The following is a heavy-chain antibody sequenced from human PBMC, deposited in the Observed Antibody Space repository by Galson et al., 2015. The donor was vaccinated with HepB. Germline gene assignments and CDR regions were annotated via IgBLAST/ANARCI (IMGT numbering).Heavy chain of an antibody. D-gene: IGHD1-26*01. CDR3: ARVGGQAFDI. Sequence: QVQLQESGPQLVKPSETLSLPCTVSGGSLSSYYWSWIRPPPGKGLEWIGYIYYRGSTNYNPSLKSRVTISVDTSKNQFSLKLSSVTAADTAVYYCARVGGQAFDIWSQGTMVTVSS. CDR1: GGSLSSYY. CDR2: IYYRGST. V-gene: IGHV4-59*08. J-gene: IGHJ3*02.